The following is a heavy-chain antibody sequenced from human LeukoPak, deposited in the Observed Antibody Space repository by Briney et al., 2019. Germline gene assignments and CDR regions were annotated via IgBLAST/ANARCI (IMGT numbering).Heavy chain of an antibody. CDR2: ISYDGSKK. J-gene: IGHJ6*03. Sequence: GRSLRLSCAASGFTFNSYAIHWVRQAPGKGLEWVTVISYDGSKKNYADSVKGRFTISRDNSKNTLYLQMNSLRAEDTAVYYCARAHGAGGLGYQYMDVWGKGTTVTISS. V-gene: IGHV3-30*04. D-gene: IGHD2-2*01. CDR1: GFTFNSYA. CDR3: ARAHGAGGLGYQYMDV.